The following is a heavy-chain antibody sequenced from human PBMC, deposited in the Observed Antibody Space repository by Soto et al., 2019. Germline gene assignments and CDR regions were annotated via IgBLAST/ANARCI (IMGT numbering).Heavy chain of an antibody. CDR2: IYYSGST. V-gene: IGHV4-59*01. CDR3: ARAKSNYQTFDH. CDR1: GDSMSSYY. J-gene: IGHJ4*02. D-gene: IGHD4-4*01. Sequence: SETLSLTCTVSGDSMSSYYWSWIRQPPGKGLEWSGYIYYSGSTTYNPSLRSRVTMSVDTSKNQFSLRLSSVTAADTAVYYCARAKSNYQTFDHWGQGSQVTVSS.